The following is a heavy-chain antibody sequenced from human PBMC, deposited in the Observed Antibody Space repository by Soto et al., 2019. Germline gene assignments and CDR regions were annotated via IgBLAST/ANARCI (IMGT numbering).Heavy chain of an antibody. CDR1: GFTFSSYA. CDR3: AKRDGYSSSWQNKYGMDV. CDR2: ISGSGGST. D-gene: IGHD6-13*01. J-gene: IGHJ6*02. V-gene: IGHV3-23*01. Sequence: GGSLRLSCAASGFTFSSYAMSWVRQAPGKGLEWVSAISGSGGSTYYADSVKGRFTISRDNSKNTLYLQMNSLRAEDTAVYYCAKRDGYSSSWQNKYGMDVWGQGTTVTVSS.